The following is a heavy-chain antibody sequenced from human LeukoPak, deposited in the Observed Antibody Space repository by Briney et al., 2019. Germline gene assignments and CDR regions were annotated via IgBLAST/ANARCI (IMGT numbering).Heavy chain of an antibody. V-gene: IGHV4-59*01. CDR2: IYYSGST. CDR3: ARAWLVWGSGWYFDY. CDR1: GGSISSFY. J-gene: IGHJ4*02. Sequence: ASETLSLTCTVSGGSISSFYWSWIRQSPGKGLEWIGYIYYSGSTNYNPSLKSRVTISVDTSKNQFSLKLSSVTAADTAVYYCARAWLVWGSGWYFDYWGQGTLVTVSS. D-gene: IGHD6-19*01.